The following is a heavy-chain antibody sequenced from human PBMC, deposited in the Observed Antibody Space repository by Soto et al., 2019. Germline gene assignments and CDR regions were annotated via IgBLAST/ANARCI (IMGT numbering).Heavy chain of an antibody. V-gene: IGHV4-61*08. Sequence: PSETLSLTCAVSGGSISSGGYSWSWIRQPPGKGLEWIGYIYYSGSTNYNPSLKSRVTISIDTSKNQFSLKLSSVTAADTAVYYCAKTYYDFETAYCGSFALCGPGXLVT. CDR2: IYYSGST. CDR3: AKTYYDFETAYCGSFAL. J-gene: IGHJ4*02. D-gene: IGHD3-3*01. CDR1: GGSISSGGYS.